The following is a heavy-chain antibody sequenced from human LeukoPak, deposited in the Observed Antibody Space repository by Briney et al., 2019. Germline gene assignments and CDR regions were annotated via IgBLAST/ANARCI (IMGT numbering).Heavy chain of an antibody. D-gene: IGHD2-2*01. CDR2: ISSSSSYI. J-gene: IGHJ4*02. CDR1: GFTFSSYG. V-gene: IGHV3-21*01. CDR3: ASWVVPAAEFTDY. Sequence: GGSLRLSCAASGFTFSSYGMNWVRQAPGKGLEWISCISSSSSYIYYADSVNGRFTITRDNAKNSVNLQMDSLGGEDTAVYYCASWVVPAAEFTDYWGQGTLVTVSS.